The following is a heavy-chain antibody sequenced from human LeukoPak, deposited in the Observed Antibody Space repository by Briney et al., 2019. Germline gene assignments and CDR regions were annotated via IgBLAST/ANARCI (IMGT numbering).Heavy chain of an antibody. D-gene: IGHD2-15*01. CDR1: GYSFTNNW. V-gene: IGHV5-51*07. CDR2: TYPGDSNT. CDR3: VRSPACSSGTCYPNWFDP. J-gene: IGHJ5*02. Sequence: GESLKISCKGSGYSFTNNWIGWVDQMPGKGLEWMGITYPGDSNTRYSPSFQGQVTISADKSVSSAYLQWSSLKASDTAMYYCVRSPACSSGTCYPNWFDPWGQGTLVTVSS.